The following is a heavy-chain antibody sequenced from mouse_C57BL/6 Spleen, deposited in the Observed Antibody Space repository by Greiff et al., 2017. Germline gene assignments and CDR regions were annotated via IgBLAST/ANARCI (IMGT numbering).Heavy chain of an antibody. CDR2: IRLKSDNYAT. D-gene: IGHD1-1*01. Sequence: EVKVVESGGGLVQPGGSMKLSCVASGFTFSNYWMNWVRQSPEKGLEWVAQIRLKSDNYATHYAESVKGRFTISRDDSKSSVYLQMNNLRAEDTGIYYCTDYGEGYFDVWGTGTTVTVSS. CDR3: TDYGEGYFDV. V-gene: IGHV6-3*01. J-gene: IGHJ1*03. CDR1: GFTFSNYW.